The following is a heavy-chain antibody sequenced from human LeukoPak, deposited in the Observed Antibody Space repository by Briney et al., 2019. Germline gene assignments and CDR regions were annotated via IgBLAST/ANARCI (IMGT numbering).Heavy chain of an antibody. J-gene: IGHJ5*02. Sequence: GGSLRLSCAASGFTFSSYSMNWVRQAPGKGLEWVSSIISSSSYIYYADSVKGRFTISRDNAKNSLYLQMNSLRAEDTAVYYRARDLRGRRIAAAGTLAGNWFDPWGQGTLVTVSS. CDR1: GFTFSSYS. D-gene: IGHD6-13*01. CDR2: IISSSSYI. CDR3: ARDLRGRRIAAAGTLAGNWFDP. V-gene: IGHV3-21*01.